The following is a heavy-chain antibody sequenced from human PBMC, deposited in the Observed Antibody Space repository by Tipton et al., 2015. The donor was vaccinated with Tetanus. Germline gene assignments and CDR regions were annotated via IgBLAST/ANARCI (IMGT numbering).Heavy chain of an antibody. J-gene: IGHJ3*02. CDR3: ARDRGYGDFKQGDAFDI. V-gene: IGHV4-31*03. Sequence: TLSLTCTVSGGSISSGGYYWSWIRQHPGKGLEWIGYIYYSGSTYYNPSLKSRVTISVDTSKNQFSLKLSSVTAADTAVYYCARDRGYGDFKQGDAFDIWGQGTMVTVSS. CDR2: IYYSGST. CDR1: GGSISSGGYY. D-gene: IGHD4-17*01.